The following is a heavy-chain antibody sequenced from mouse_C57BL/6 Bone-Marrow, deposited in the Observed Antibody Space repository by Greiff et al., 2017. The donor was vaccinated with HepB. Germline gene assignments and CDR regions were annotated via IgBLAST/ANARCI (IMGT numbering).Heavy chain of an antibody. Sequence: VQLQQSGAVLVKPGASVKISCKASGYTFTDYYINWVKQRPGQGLEWIGKIGPGSGSTYYNEKFKGKATLTADKSSSTAYMQLSSLTSEDSAVYFCAILITTVVATGFDYWGQGTTLTVSS. V-gene: IGHV1-77*01. CDR2: IGPGSGST. CDR1: GYTFTDYY. J-gene: IGHJ2*01. D-gene: IGHD1-1*01. CDR3: AILITTVVATGFDY.